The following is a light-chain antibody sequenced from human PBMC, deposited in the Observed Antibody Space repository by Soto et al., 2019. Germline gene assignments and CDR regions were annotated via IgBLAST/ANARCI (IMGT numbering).Light chain of an antibody. CDR3: QRYDSNPFT. V-gene: IGKV4-1*01. CDR1: QSVLYSSNNKNY. Sequence: DIVMTQSPDSLAVSLGERATINCKSSQSVLYSSNNKNYLAWYQQKPGKVPRLLIYAASTLRSGVPSRFSGSGSGTDFALTVTSLQPEDAATYYCQRYDSNPFTFGQGTRLEIK. J-gene: IGKJ5*01. CDR2: AAS.